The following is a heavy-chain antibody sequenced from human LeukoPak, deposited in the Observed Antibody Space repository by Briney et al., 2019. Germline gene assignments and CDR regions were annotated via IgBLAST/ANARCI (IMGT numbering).Heavy chain of an antibody. J-gene: IGHJ4*02. Sequence: GGSLRLSCAASGFTFSSYGMHWVRQAPGKGLEWVAFIRYDGSNKYYAVSVKGRFTISRDNSKNTLYLQMNSLRAEDTAVYYCAKDRGERRYYYDSSGYSLDYWGQGTLVTVSS. CDR3: AKDRGERRYYYDSSGYSLDY. V-gene: IGHV3-30*02. CDR2: IRYDGSNK. CDR1: GFTFSSYG. D-gene: IGHD3-22*01.